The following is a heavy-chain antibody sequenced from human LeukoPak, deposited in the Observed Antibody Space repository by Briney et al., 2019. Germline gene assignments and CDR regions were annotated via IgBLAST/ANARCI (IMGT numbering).Heavy chain of an antibody. CDR3: ARALRTTPDAFDI. D-gene: IGHD2/OR15-2a*01. CDR2: IYSGGST. V-gene: IGHV3-53*01. CDR1: GFTVSSNN. J-gene: IGHJ3*02. Sequence: PGGSLRLSCAASGFTVSSNNMSWVRQAPGKGLEWVSVIYSGGSTYYADSVKGRFTISRDNSKNTLYLQMNSLRAEDTAVYYCARALRTTPDAFDIWGQGTMVTVSS.